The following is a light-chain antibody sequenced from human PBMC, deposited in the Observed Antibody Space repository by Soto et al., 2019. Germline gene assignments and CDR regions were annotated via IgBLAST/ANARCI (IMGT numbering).Light chain of an antibody. CDR3: QQYNNWPWT. V-gene: IGKV3-15*01. J-gene: IGKJ1*01. CDR1: QSVSNN. Sequence: EIVMTQSPATLSVSPGERATLSCRASQSVSNNLAWYQQKPGQAPRLLIYGVSTRATGIPARFSGGGSGTEFTLTISSLQSEDSAVYFCQQYNNWPWTFGQGTKVDIK. CDR2: GVS.